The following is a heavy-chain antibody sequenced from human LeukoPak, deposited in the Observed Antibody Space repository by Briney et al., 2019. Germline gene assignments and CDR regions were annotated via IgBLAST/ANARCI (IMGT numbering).Heavy chain of an antibody. CDR2: ISPHSGFT. Sequence: GASVKVSCKASGYTLTDHYIHWVRQAPGQGLEWMGWISPHSGFTMYPQRFQGRVTMTTDMSISTAFLEVRRLRSDDTAAYYCARQTGDDALDIWGQGTMITVYS. J-gene: IGHJ3*02. CDR1: GYTLTDHY. V-gene: IGHV1-2*02. D-gene: IGHD7-27*01. CDR3: ARQTGDDALDI.